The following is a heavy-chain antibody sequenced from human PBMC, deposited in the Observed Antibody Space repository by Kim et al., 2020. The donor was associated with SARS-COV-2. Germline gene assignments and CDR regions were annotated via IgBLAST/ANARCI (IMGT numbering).Heavy chain of an antibody. V-gene: IGHV3-23*01. J-gene: IGHJ4*02. D-gene: IGHD6-19*01. Sequence: ADSVKGRFTISRDNSKNTLYLQMNSLRAEDTAVYYCAKEGIAVAGSQPGYWGQGTLVTVSS. CDR3: AKEGIAVAGSQPGY.